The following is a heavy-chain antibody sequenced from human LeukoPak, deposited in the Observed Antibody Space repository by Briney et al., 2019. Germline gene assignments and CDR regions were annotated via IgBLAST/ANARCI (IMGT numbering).Heavy chain of an antibody. J-gene: IGHJ6*03. V-gene: IGHV4-61*02. CDR2: IYTSGST. Sequence: PSQTLSLTCTVSGGSLSSGSYYWSWIRQPAAKGLEWIGRIYTSGSTKYNPSLRSRVTISVDTSKNQFSLRLSSVTAADTAVYYCARLTKNDSGTYRFGKKKRGYMDVWGKGTTVTISS. CDR3: ARLTKNDSGTYRFGKKKRGYMDV. D-gene: IGHD3-10*01. CDR1: GGSLSSGSYY.